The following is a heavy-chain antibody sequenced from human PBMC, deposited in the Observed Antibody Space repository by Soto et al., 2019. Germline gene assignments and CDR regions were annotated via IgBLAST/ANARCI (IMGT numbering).Heavy chain of an antibody. CDR2: ISYDGSNK. D-gene: IGHD3-10*01. V-gene: IGHV3-30-3*01. CDR3: ARDRISAGEYYYYGMDV. J-gene: IGHJ6*02. CDR1: VFTFSSYA. Sequence: PWWSLRLSCSASVFTFSSYAMHRVRQAPGKGLEWVAVISYDGSNKYYADSVKGRFTISRDNSKNTLYLQMNSLRAEDTAVYYCARDRISAGEYYYYGMDVWGQGTTVTVSS.